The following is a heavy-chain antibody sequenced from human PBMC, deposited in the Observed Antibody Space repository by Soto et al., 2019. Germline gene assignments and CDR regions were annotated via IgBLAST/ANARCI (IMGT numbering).Heavy chain of an antibody. V-gene: IGHV3-30*09. CDR2: ISYDGSDK. CDR1: GFKYTDFA. CDR3: ARRAWDSYYAIDV. Sequence: VQLVESGGGEVQPGRSLRLSCAASGFKYTDFALHWVRQAPGKGLEWVAIISYDGSDKYYADSVKGRFVISRDNPKNTLYLEMNSLRPEDTAVYFCARRAWDSYYAIDVWVQGTTVTVFS. D-gene: IGHD3-22*01. J-gene: IGHJ6*02.